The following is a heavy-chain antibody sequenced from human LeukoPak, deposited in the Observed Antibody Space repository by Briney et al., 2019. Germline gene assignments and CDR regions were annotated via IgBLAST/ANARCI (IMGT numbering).Heavy chain of an antibody. CDR2: INPNTGGT. V-gene: IGHV1-2*02. CDR1: GYTFTGYY. J-gene: IGHJ4*02. CDR3: APTSARPGAYYFDY. Sequence: ASVKVSCKTSGYTFTGYYMHWVRQAPGQGLEWMGWINPNTGGTNYAQKFQGRVTMTRDTSIRTAYMELSRLRSDDTAVYYCAPTSARPGAYYFDYWGQGTLVTVSS. D-gene: IGHD6-6*01.